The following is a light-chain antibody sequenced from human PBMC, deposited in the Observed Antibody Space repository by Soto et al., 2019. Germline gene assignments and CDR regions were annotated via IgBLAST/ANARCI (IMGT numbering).Light chain of an antibody. Sequence: QSVLTQPASVSGSPGQSITISCTGTSSDVGGYNYVSWYQQHPGKAPKLMIYDVSNRPSGVSNRFSGSKSGNTASLTLSGLQAEDEADYYCSSYTSSSRGVFGGGNKLTVL. J-gene: IGLJ2*01. CDR3: SSYTSSSRGV. CDR2: DVS. V-gene: IGLV2-14*01. CDR1: SSDVGGYNY.